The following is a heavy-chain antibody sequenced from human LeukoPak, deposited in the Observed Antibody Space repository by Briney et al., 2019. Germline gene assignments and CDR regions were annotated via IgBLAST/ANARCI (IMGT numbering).Heavy chain of an antibody. CDR1: GGSINSYY. CDR2: IYYSGST. V-gene: IGHV4-59*01. J-gene: IGHJ3*02. CDR3: ARDFKYYGSSGYYAFDI. Sequence: SETLSLTCTVSGGSINSYYWSWIRQPPGKGLEWIAYIYYSGSTSYNPSLKSRVTISVDTSKNQFSLKLNSVTAADTAIYYCARDFKYYGSSGYYAFDIWGQGTMVTVSS. D-gene: IGHD3-22*01.